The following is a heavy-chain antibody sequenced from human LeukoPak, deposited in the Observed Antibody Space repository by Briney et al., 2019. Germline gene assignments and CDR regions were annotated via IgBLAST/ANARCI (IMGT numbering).Heavy chain of an antibody. J-gene: IGHJ4*02. V-gene: IGHV3-23*01. CDR2: ISGGGANT. CDR3: AKRITVAVGYYFDS. D-gene: IGHD6-19*01. Sequence: QPGGSLRLSCVGSGFTFSSFAMSWVRQAPGKGLEWVSSISGGGANTYYADSVKGRFTISRDDSKNMQFLQMSSLRPEDTAVYFCAKRITVAVGYYFDSWGQGTLVTVSS. CDR1: GFTFSSFA.